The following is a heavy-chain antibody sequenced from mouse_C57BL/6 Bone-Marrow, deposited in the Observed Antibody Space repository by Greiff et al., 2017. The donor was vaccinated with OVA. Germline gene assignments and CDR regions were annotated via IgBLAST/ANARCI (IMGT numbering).Heavy chain of an antibody. CDR2: INPGSGGT. J-gene: IGHJ3*01. CDR3: ARGGAY. CDR1: GYAFTNYL. V-gene: IGHV1-54*01. Sequence: QVHVKQSGAELVRPGTSVKVSCKASGYAFTNYLIEWVKQRPGQGLEWIGVINPGSGGTNYNEKFKGKGTLTADKSSSTAYMQLGSLTSEGSAVYFCARGGAYWGQGTLVTVSA.